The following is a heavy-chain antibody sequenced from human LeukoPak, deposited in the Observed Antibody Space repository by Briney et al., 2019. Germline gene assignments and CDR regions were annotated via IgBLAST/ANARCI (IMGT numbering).Heavy chain of an antibody. CDR2: IYYSGST. CDR3: ARRGSIVVVPAVTN. J-gene: IGHJ4*02. D-gene: IGHD2-2*01. Sequence: SETLSLTCTVSGGSISSSSYYWGWIRQPPGKGLEWIGSIYYSGSTYYNPSLKSRVTISVDTSKNQFPLKLSSVTAADTAVYYCARRGSIVVVPAVTNWGQGTLVTVSS. V-gene: IGHV4-39*06. CDR1: GGSISSSSYY.